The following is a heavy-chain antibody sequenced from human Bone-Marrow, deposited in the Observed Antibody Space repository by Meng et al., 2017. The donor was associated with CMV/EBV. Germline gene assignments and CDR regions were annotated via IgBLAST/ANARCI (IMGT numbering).Heavy chain of an antibody. CDR2: ISRSGSSK. V-gene: IGHV3-48*04. CDR1: GFTFSRYT. J-gene: IGHJ6*02. D-gene: IGHD3-10*01. Sequence: GESLKISCTASGFTFSRYTMNWVRQAPGKGLEWVSYISRSGSSKYYADSVKGRFSISRDNAKNSLDLQMNSLRAEDTAVYYCARDSRESGYYYGMDVWGQGTTVTVSS. CDR3: ARDSRESGYYYGMDV.